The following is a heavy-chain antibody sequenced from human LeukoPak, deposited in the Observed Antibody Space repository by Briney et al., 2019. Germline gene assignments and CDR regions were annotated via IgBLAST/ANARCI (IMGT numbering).Heavy chain of an antibody. V-gene: IGHV4-61*02. D-gene: IGHD6-19*01. J-gene: IGHJ3*02. Sequence: SQTLSLTCTLSGGSISSGSYYWSWIRQPAGKGLEWIGRIYTSGSTNYNPSLKSRVTISVDTSKNQFSLKLSSVTAVDTAVYYCARERSSGWYFAFDIWGQGTMVTVSS. CDR1: GGSISSGSYY. CDR2: IYTSGST. CDR3: ARERSSGWYFAFDI.